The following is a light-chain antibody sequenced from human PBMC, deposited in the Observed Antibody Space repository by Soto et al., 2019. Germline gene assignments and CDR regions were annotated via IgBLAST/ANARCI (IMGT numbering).Light chain of an antibody. CDR3: AAWDDRLRGYV. CDR2: YSN. Sequence: QSVLTQSASASGTPGQRVTISCSGGTSNIGTNAVYWFQLLPGTAPKLLIYYSNHRPSGISDRFSGSKSGTSASLAISGLRLEDEADYYCAAWDDRLRGYVFATGTKVTVL. CDR1: TSNIGTNA. V-gene: IGLV1-47*01. J-gene: IGLJ1*01.